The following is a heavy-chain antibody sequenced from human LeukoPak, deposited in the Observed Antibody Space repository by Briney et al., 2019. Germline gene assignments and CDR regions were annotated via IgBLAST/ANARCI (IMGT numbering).Heavy chain of an antibody. V-gene: IGHV4-39*01. D-gene: IGHD6-19*01. J-gene: IGHJ5*02. CDR2: IYYSGST. Sequence: SETLSLTCTVSGGSISSSSYFWGWIRHPPGKGLEWIGSIYYSGSTYHNPSLKSRVTISVDTSKNQFFLKLSSVTAADTAVYYCGTVFYSSGRCQWFDPWGQGTLVTVSS. CDR3: GTVFYSSGRCQWFDP. CDR1: GGSISSSSYF.